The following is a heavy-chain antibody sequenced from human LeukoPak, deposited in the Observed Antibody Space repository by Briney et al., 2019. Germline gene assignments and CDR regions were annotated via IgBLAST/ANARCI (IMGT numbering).Heavy chain of an antibody. V-gene: IGHV3-23*01. CDR3: AKGYSSSWYYLDY. CDR1: GLTFSSYA. J-gene: IGHJ4*02. CDR2: ISDTGGST. Sequence: GGSLRLSCAASGLTFSSYAMSWVRQAPGKGLEWVSSISDTGGSTYYADSVKGRFTISRDNSKNMLYLQMNSLRADDTAVYYCAKGYSSSWYYLDYWGQGTLVTVSS. D-gene: IGHD6-13*01.